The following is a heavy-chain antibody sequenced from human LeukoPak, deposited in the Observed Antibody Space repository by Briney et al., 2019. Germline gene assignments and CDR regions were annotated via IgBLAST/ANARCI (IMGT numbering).Heavy chain of an antibody. V-gene: IGHV1-69*06. J-gene: IGHJ4*02. CDR2: IIPIFGTA. D-gene: IGHD3-22*01. Sequence: GASVKVSCKASGGTFSSYAISWVRQAPGQGLEWMGEIIPIFGTANYAQKFQGRVTITADKSTSTAYMELSSLRSDDTAVYYCARNLYYYDSSGPHPEKLDYWGQGTLVTVSS. CDR1: GGTFSSYA. CDR3: ARNLYYYDSSGPHPEKLDY.